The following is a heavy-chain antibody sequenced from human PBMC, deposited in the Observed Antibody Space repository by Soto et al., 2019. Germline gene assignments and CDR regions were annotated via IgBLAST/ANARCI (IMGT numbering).Heavy chain of an antibody. D-gene: IGHD1-26*01. Sequence: SVKVSCKASGGTFSSYAISWVRQAPGQGLEWMGGIIPIFGTANYAQKFQGRVTITADESTSTAYMELSSLRSEDTAVYYCASRSTVGAHYFDYWGQGTLVTVSS. J-gene: IGHJ4*02. V-gene: IGHV1-69*13. CDR3: ASRSTVGAHYFDY. CDR1: GGTFSSYA. CDR2: IIPIFGTA.